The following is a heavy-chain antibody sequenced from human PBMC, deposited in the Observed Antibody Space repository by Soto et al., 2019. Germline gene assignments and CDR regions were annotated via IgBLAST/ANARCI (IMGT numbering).Heavy chain of an antibody. CDR2: IDPSDGST. Sequence: QVHLVQSGAEVKKPGASVTVSCQASGYLFSTYSVHWVRHAPGQALQWMGVIDPSDGSTIYAQQFQSRIHLSRDLSALSVFLRLTSLTFDGTAIYFRTTGFFPRQLPNDVCCGMDVWGQGTTVTVSS. J-gene: IGHJ6*02. D-gene: IGHD6-6*01. CDR1: GYLFSTYS. V-gene: IGHV1-46*01. CDR3: TTGFFPRQLPNDVCCGMDV.